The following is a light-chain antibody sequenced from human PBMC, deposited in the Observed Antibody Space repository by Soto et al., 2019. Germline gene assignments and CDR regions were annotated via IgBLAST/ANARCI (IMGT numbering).Light chain of an antibody. J-gene: IGKJ1*01. CDR3: QHYNSYSEA. CDR1: QSVSYW. V-gene: IGKV1-5*01. CDR2: DAS. Sequence: DIQMTQSPSTLSPSVGARVTITCRASQSVSYWLAWYQKKPGKAPNLLIYDASSLESGVPSRFSGIVSGTELTLTISSLQPDDGATYDGQHYNSYSEAFGQGTKVDIK.